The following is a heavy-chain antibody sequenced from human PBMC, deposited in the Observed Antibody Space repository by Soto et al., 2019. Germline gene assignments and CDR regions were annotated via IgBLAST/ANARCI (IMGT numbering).Heavy chain of an antibody. CDR2: ISSSSSTI. CDR3: ARNGAGGSDIVVVPAASSYYYYYMDV. J-gene: IGHJ6*03. CDR1: GFTFNSYS. Sequence: EVQLVESGGGLVQPGGSLRLSCAASGFTFNSYSMNWVRQAPGKGLEWVSYISSSSSTIYYADSVKGRFTISRDNAKNSLYLKMNSLRAEDTAVYYCARNGAGGSDIVVVPAASSYYYYYMDVWGKGTTVTVSS. D-gene: IGHD2-2*01. V-gene: IGHV3-48*01.